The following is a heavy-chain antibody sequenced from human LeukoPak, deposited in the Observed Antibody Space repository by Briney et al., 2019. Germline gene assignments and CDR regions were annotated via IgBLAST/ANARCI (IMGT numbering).Heavy chain of an antibody. D-gene: IGHD3-22*01. CDR2: ISGSGGSA. V-gene: IGHV3-23*01. Sequence: PGGSLRLSCAASGFTFSNYAMSWVRQAPGKGLEWVSGISGSGGSAYYADSVKGRLTISRDNSKNTLYLQMNSLRAEDTAVYYCAKDSYYDSSGYLGYWGQGTLVTVSS. CDR1: GFTFSNYA. J-gene: IGHJ4*02. CDR3: AKDSYYDSSGYLGY.